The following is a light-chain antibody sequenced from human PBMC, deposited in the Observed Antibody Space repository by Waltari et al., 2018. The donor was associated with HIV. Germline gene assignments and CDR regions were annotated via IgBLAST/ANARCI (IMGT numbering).Light chain of an antibody. Sequence: QSVLTQPPSASGTPGQRVTTPCSGSSSYIGRTDVPWHHQPPGTAPKLLIYRNNQRPSGVPDRFSGSKSGTSASLAISGLRSEDEADYYCAAWDDSLSGPPWVFGGGTKLTVL. V-gene: IGLV1-47*01. CDR1: SSYIGRTD. CDR3: AAWDDSLSGPPWV. J-gene: IGLJ3*02. CDR2: RNN.